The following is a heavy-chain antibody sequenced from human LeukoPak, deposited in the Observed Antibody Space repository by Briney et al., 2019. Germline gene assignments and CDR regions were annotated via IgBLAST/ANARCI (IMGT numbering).Heavy chain of an antibody. Sequence: PGGSLRLSCAASGFTFSTYSMNWFRQAPGKGLEWVTSISATSTYTYYADSLKGRFIISRDNARNSVYLQMNSLRAEDTAAYYCTREFCSGGSCYSGGYWGQGALVTVSS. J-gene: IGHJ4*02. CDR3: TREFCSGGSCYSGGY. V-gene: IGHV3-21*01. CDR2: ISATSTYT. D-gene: IGHD2-15*01. CDR1: GFTFSTYS.